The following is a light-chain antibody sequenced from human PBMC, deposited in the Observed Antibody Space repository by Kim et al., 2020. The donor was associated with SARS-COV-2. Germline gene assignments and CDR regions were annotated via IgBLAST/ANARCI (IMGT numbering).Light chain of an antibody. CDR2: QDI. V-gene: IGLV3-1*01. CDR1: GLGDSY. J-gene: IGLJ3*02. CDR3: QTWDSGTAVV. Sequence: VSPEQTAIITCSGDGLGDSYTFWVQQKPGHSPVLVIYQDIKRTSGIPERFSGSNSGNTATLTISGTQAMDEADYYCQTWDSGTAVVFGGGTQLTVL.